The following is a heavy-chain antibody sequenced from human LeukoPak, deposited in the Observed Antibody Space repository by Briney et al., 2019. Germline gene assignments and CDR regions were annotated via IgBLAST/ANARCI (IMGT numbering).Heavy chain of an antibody. J-gene: IGHJ4*02. V-gene: IGHV3-15*01. CDR3: TTVDCSSTSCYYLPDY. Sequence: GGSLRLSCAASGFTFSNAWMSWVRQAPGKGLEWVGRIKSKTGGGTTDYAAPVKGRFTISRDDSKNTLYLQMNSLKTEDTAVYYCTTVDCSSTSCYYLPDYWGQGTLVTVSS. CDR1: GFTFSNAW. CDR2: IKSKTGGGTT. D-gene: IGHD2-2*01.